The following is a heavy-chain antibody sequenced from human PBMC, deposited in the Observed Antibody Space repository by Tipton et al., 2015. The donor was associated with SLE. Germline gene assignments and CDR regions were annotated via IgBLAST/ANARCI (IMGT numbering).Heavy chain of an antibody. J-gene: IGHJ5*02. D-gene: IGHD3-9*01. CDR2: IYTRGST. CDR3: ARSLYDILTGPDFFDP. V-gene: IGHV4-4*09. Sequence: TLSLTCTVSGGSISSYYWSWIRQPPGKGLEWIGYIYTRGSTNYNPSLKSRVTISVDTSKNQFSLKLSSVTAADTAVYYCARSLYDILTGPDFFDPWGQGTLVTVSS. CDR1: GGSISSYY.